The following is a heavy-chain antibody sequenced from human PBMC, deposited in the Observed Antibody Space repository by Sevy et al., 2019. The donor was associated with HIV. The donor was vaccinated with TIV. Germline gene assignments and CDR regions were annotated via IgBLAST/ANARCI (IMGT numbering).Heavy chain of an antibody. D-gene: IGHD3-3*01. Sequence: ASVKVSCKASGYTFTGYYMHWVRQAPGQGLEWMGRTNPNSGGTNYAQKFQGRVTMTRDTSISTAYMELSRLRSDDTAVYYCAREPITIFGVVIPGYFQHWGQGTLVTVSS. CDR2: TNPNSGGT. V-gene: IGHV1-2*06. CDR3: AREPITIFGVVIPGYFQH. CDR1: GYTFTGYY. J-gene: IGHJ1*01.